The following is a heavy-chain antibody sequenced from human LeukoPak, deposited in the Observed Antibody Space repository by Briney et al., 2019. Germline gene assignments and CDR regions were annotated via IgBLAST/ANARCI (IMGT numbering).Heavy chain of an antibody. CDR2: INHSGST. Sequence: SETLSLTCAVYGGSFSGYYWSWIRQPPGKGLEWIGEINHSGSTNYNPSLKGRVTISVDTSKNQFSLKLSSVTAAVTAVYYCARHDSSGYLPYYFDYWGQGTLVTVSS. D-gene: IGHD3-22*01. J-gene: IGHJ4*02. CDR3: ARHDSSGYLPYYFDY. V-gene: IGHV4-34*01. CDR1: GGSFSGYY.